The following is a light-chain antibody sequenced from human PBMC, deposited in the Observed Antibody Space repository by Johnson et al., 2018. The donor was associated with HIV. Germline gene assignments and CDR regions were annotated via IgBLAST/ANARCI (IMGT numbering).Light chain of an antibody. Sequence: QSVLTQPPSVSAAPGQKVTISCSGSSSNIGNNYVSWYQQLPETAPKLLIYDNNTRPSAIPDRFSGSKSGTSATLGVTGLQTGDEADYYCGTWDSSLSAYVFGTGTKVTVL. CDR1: SSNIGNNY. J-gene: IGLJ1*01. V-gene: IGLV1-51*01. CDR2: DNN. CDR3: GTWDSSLSAYV.